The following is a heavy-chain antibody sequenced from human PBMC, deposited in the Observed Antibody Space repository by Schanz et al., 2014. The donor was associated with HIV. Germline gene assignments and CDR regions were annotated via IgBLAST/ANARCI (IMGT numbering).Heavy chain of an antibody. J-gene: IGHJ5*02. Sequence: VQLVESGGGLVKPGRSLRLSCAASGFTFRSYGMHWVRQAPGKGLEWVALIWYDGSNKIYADSVKGRFTISRDNSKNTLYLQMNSLRPEDTAVYYCARGQPLVQRWFDPWGQGTLVTVSS. CDR3: ARGQPLVQRWFDP. D-gene: IGHD6-13*01. CDR2: IWYDGSNK. CDR1: GFTFRSYG. V-gene: IGHV3-33*01.